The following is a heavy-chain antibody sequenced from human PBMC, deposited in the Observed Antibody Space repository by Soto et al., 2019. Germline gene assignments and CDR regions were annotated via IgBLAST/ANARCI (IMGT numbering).Heavy chain of an antibody. CDR3: ARGSTDSYPGSRVFDF. Sequence: GGSLRLSCVASGLTFGSRAMTWVRQAPGEGLQWVSTITDTGGDAKYADSVRGRFVISRDNSKKTLYLQMTSLTAEDSAMYYCARGSTDSYPGSRVFDFWGRGTLVTVSS. J-gene: IGHJ4*02. CDR1: GLTFGSRA. CDR2: ITDTGGDA. D-gene: IGHD3-10*01. V-gene: IGHV3-23*01.